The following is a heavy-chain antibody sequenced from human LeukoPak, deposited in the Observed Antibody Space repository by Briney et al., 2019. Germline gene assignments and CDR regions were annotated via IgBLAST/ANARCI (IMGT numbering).Heavy chain of an antibody. V-gene: IGHV4-34*01. D-gene: IGHD3-22*01. CDR3: ARDYYDSSGLDY. CDR1: DGSLSGYF. CDR2: INHSGST. Sequence: SETLSLTCAVYDGSLSGYFWSWIRQPPGKGLEWIGEINHSGSTNYNPSLKSRVIISVDTSKNQISLKLSSVTAADSAVYYCARDYYDSSGLDYWGQGTLVTVSS. J-gene: IGHJ4*02.